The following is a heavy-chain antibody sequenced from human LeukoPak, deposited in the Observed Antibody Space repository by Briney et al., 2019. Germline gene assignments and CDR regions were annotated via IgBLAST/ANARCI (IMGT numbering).Heavy chain of an antibody. D-gene: IGHD6-13*01. CDR3: ARGQEIAAAGLLDY. Sequence: GGSLRLSCAASGFTFSSYAMHWVRQAPGKGLEWVAVISYDGSNKYYADSVKGRFTISRDNSKNTLYLQMNSLRAEDTAVYYCARGQEIAAAGLLDYWGQGTLVTVSS. CDR1: GFTFSSYA. V-gene: IGHV3-30-3*01. CDR2: ISYDGSNK. J-gene: IGHJ4*02.